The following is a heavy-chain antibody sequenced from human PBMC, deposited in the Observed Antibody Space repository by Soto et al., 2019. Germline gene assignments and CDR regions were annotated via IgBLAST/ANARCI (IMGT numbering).Heavy chain of an antibody. V-gene: IGHV4-28*01. J-gene: IGHJ5*02. CDR2: IYITGST. D-gene: IGHD1-26*01. CDR3: ARKTSGGNPLDA. CDR1: GYSINSGNW. Sequence: QVQLQESGPGLVKPSDTLSLTCAVSGYSINSGNWWAWIRQPPGKGLEWIGYIYITGSTYYNPSLMSRVTMSGDTSKNQCSLKLSSVTAVDTAIYFGARKTSGGNPLDAWGQGTLVTVSS.